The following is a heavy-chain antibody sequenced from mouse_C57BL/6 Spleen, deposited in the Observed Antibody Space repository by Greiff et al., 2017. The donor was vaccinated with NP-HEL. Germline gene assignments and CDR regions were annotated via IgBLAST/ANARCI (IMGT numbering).Heavy chain of an antibody. CDR2: IRLKSDNYAT. V-gene: IGHV6-3*01. CDR3: TGPGITTVPLYWYFDV. Sequence: DVKLQESGGGLVQPGGSMKLSCVASGFTFSNYWMNWVRQSPEKGLEWVAQIRLKSDNYATHYAESVKGRFTISRDDSKSSVYLQMNNLRAEDTGIYYCTGPGITTVPLYWYFDVWGTGTTVTVSS. J-gene: IGHJ1*03. CDR1: GFTFSNYW. D-gene: IGHD1-1*01.